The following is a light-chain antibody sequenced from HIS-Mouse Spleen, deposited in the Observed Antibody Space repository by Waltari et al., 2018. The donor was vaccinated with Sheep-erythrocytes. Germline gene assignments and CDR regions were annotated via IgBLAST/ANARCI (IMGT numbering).Light chain of an antibody. CDR1: SSDVGGYNY. V-gene: IGLV2-11*01. J-gene: IGLJ1*01. CDR2: DVS. Sequence: QSALTQPRSVSGSPGQSVTISCTGTSSDVGGYNYVSWYQQHPGKAPKLMLYDVSKRPSGFPDRFPGSKSGTTASLTISGLQAEDEADYYCCSYAGSYNHVFATGTKVTVL. CDR3: CSYAGSYNHV.